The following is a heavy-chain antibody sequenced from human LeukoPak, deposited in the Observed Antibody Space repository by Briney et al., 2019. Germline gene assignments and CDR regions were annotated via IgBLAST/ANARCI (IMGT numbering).Heavy chain of an antibody. CDR1: GFTFSGSA. V-gene: IGHV3-73*01. Sequence: GGSLRLSCAASGFTFSGSAMHWVRQASGKGLEWVGRIRSKANSYATAYAASVKGRFTISRDDSKNTAYLQMNSLKTEDTAVYYCTRTGSYGSGIVGYWGQGTLVTVSS. J-gene: IGHJ4*02. CDR3: TRTGSYGSGIVGY. D-gene: IGHD3-10*01. CDR2: IRSKANSYAT.